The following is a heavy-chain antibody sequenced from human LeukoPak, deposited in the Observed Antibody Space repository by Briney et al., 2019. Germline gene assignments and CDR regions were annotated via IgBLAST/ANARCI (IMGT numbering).Heavy chain of an antibody. J-gene: IGHJ4*02. Sequence: PSETLSLTCTVSGGSISGYYWSWLRQPPGKGLEWIGYIYYSGSTNYNPSLKSRVTISVDTSKNQFSLKLSSVTAADTAVYYCARAEVNFYDRSGYFDYWGQGSLVTVSS. CDR2: IYYSGST. D-gene: IGHD3-22*01. V-gene: IGHV4-59*01. CDR3: ARAEVNFYDRSGYFDY. CDR1: GGSISGYY.